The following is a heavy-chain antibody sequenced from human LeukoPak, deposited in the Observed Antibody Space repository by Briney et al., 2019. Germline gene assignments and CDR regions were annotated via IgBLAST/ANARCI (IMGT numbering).Heavy chain of an antibody. CDR3: AREATYNYAYALDY. D-gene: IGHD5-18*01. Sequence: GGSLRLSCAASGFTFSSYWMSWVRQAPGKGLEWVANIKYDVSEIHYVDSVKGRFTTSRDNAENSLYLQMNSLRAEDTAVYYCAREATYNYAYALDYWGQGTLVTVSS. V-gene: IGHV3-7*01. CDR1: GFTFSSYW. J-gene: IGHJ4*02. CDR2: IKYDVSEI.